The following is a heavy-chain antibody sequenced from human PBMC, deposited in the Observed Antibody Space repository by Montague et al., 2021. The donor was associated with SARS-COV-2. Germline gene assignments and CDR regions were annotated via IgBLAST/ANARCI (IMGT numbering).Heavy chain of an antibody. CDR1: GGSISISNW. D-gene: IGHD4-23*01. V-gene: IGHV4-4*02. CDR3: ARVGGYVNSPPL. Sequence: SETLSLTCAVSGGSISISNWWSWVRQPPGKGLEWIGEISESGRTNYNPSLESRVTISVDKSKKHFSLNPSSVTAADTAVYYCARVGGYVNSPPLWGQGTLVTVSS. J-gene: IGHJ4*02. CDR2: ISESGRT.